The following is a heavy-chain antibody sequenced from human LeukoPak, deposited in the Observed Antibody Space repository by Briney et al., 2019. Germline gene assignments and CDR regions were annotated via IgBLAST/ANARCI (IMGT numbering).Heavy chain of an antibody. CDR2: SYYTGSP. Sequence: PSETLSLTCTVSGSISSYYWSWIRQPPGEGLEWIGHSYYTGSPNYNPSLKSRVTISVDTPKNQFSLKLSSVTAADTAVYYCAGVRSTVGWRSFDYWGQGTLVTVSS. J-gene: IGHJ4*02. D-gene: IGHD4-23*01. CDR3: AGVRSTVGWRSFDY. V-gene: IGHV4-59*12. CDR1: GSISSYY.